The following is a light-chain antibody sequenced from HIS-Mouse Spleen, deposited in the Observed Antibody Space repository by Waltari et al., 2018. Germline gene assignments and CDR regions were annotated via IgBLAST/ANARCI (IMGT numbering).Light chain of an antibody. CDR1: SSDVGGYNH. V-gene: IGLV2-14*03. CDR3: SSYTSSSFNVV. J-gene: IGLJ2*01. CDR2: DVS. Sequence: QSALTQPASVSGSPGQSITISCTGTSSDVGGYNHVSWYQQHPGNAPKLMIYDVSNRPSGVSNRFSGSKSGNTASLTISGLQAEDEADYYCSSYTSSSFNVVFGGGTKLTVL.